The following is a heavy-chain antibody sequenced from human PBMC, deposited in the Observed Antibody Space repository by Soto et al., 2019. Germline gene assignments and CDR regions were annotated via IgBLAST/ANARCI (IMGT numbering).Heavy chain of an antibody. CDR3: ARDYSNSPDDALDL. Sequence: GGSLRLSCAASGFTFDEYGMTWVRQAPGKGLEWVSGINWNGERTSYADSVKGRFIISRDNAKRSLHLQMRSLRAEDTALYYCARDYSNSPDDALDLWGQGTVVTVSS. J-gene: IGHJ3*01. CDR2: INWNGERT. V-gene: IGHV3-20*04. D-gene: IGHD4-4*01. CDR1: GFTFDEYG.